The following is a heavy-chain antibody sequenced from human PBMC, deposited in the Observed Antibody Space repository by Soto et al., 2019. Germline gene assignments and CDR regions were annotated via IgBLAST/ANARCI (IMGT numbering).Heavy chain of an antibody. V-gene: IGHV3-33*01. CDR2: IWYDGSNK. CDR3: AREGSTVTYYYYYMDV. Sequence: QVQLVESVEGVVQPGRSLRLACAASGFTFSSYGMHWVRQAPGKGLEWVAVIWYDGSNKYYADSVKGRFTISRDNSKNTLYLQMNSLRAEDTVVYYCAREGSTVTYYYYYMDVWGKGTTVTVSS. J-gene: IGHJ6*03. CDR1: GFTFSSYG. D-gene: IGHD4-17*01.